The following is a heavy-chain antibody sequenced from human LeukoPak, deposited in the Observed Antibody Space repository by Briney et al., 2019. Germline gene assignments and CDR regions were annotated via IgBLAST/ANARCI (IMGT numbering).Heavy chain of an antibody. J-gene: IGHJ4*02. CDR3: ARGPPPGPQLTPFDY. Sequence: SETLSLTCTVSGGSISSGDYYWSWIRQPPGKGLEWIGYIYYSGSTYYNPSLKSRVTISVDTSKNQFSLKLSSVTAADTAVYYCARGPPPGPQLTPFDYWGQGTLVTVSS. V-gene: IGHV4-30-4*08. D-gene: IGHD1-1*01. CDR1: GGSISSGDYY. CDR2: IYYSGST.